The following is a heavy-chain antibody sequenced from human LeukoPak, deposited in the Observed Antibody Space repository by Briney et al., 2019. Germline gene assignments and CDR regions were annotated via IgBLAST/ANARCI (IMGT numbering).Heavy chain of an antibody. J-gene: IGHJ3*02. CDR2: FYYSGVT. Sequence: SETPSLTCTISGDSINSYHWSWLRQPPGSKLEWIGYFYYSGVTNYNPSLKSRVTISVDTSKNQFSLKLSSVTAADTAVYYCARDRDHYSSGWYTRDAFDIWGQGTMVTVSS. CDR1: GDSINSYH. D-gene: IGHD6-19*01. V-gene: IGHV4-59*12. CDR3: ARDRDHYSSGWYTRDAFDI.